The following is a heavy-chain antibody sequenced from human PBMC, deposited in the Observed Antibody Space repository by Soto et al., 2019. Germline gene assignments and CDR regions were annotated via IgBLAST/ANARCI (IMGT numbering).Heavy chain of an antibody. CDR3: ARSRIPQRYSYGSPAGMDV. Sequence: GGSLRLSCAASGFTFSSYSMNWVRQAPGKGLEWVSSISSSSSYIYYADSVKGRFTISRDNAKNSLYLQMNSLRAEDTAVYYCARSRIPQRYSYGSPAGMDVWGQGTTVTVSS. CDR1: GFTFSSYS. D-gene: IGHD5-18*01. V-gene: IGHV3-21*01. CDR2: ISSSSSYI. J-gene: IGHJ6*02.